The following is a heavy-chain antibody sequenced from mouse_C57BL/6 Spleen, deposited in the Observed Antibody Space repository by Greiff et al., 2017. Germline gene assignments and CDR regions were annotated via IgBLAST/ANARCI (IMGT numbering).Heavy chain of an antibody. Sequence: QVQLKQPGAELVRPGTSVKLSCKASGYTFTSYWMHWVKQRPGQGLEWIGVIDPSDSYTNYNQKFKDKATLTVDKSSSTAYMQLSSLTSEDSAVYYCARCYYGLYAMDYWGQGTSVTVSS. V-gene: IGHV1-59*01. D-gene: IGHD1-2*01. CDR1: GYTFTSYW. CDR3: ARCYYGLYAMDY. CDR2: IDPSDSYT. J-gene: IGHJ4*01.